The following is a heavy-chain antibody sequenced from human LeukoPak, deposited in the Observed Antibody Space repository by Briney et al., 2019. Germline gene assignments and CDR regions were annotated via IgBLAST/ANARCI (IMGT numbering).Heavy chain of an antibody. CDR2: ISGSGGST. CDR1: GFTFSSYA. V-gene: IGHV3-23*01. Sequence: GGSLRLSCAASGFTFSSYAMSWVRQAPGKGLEWVSAISGSGGSTYYADSVKGRFTISRDNSKNTLYLQMNSLRAEDTGVYYCARDVYRGSSWYAFDFWGQGTLVTVSS. CDR3: ARDVYRGSSWYAFDF. D-gene: IGHD6-13*01. J-gene: IGHJ4*02.